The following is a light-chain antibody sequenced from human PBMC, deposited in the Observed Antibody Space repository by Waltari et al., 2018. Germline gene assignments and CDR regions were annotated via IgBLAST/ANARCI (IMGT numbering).Light chain of an antibody. CDR1: QRISSY. CDR2: AAS. J-gene: IGKJ1*01. CDR3: QQTYSNFRT. Sequence: DIQMTQSPSSLSASVGDSVTIACRASQRISSYLNWYQQKPGQAPKLLIYAASSLESGVPSRFSGRVFATDFTLTINSLQPEDFAVYYCQQTYSNFRTFGQGTKVDVK. V-gene: IGKV1-39*01.